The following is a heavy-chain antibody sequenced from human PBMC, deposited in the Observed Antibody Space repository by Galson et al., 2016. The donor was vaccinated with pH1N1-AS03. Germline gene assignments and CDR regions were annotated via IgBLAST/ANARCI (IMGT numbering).Heavy chain of an antibody. D-gene: IGHD6-25*01. CDR3: ARGAAGPLDP. J-gene: IGHJ5*02. CDR1: GGSLSGYF. Sequence: ETLSLTCRVSGGSLSGYFWTWIRQPPGKGLDWIGYISNRGSTNYNPSLKSRVTISVDTSKNHLSLKLTSVTAADTAVYYCARGAAGPLDPWGQGTLVTVSS. CDR2: ISNRGST. V-gene: IGHV4-59*01.